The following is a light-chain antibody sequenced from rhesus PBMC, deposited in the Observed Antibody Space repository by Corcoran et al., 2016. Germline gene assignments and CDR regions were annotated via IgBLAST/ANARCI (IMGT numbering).Light chain of an antibody. V-gene: IGKV1-25*01. Sequence: DIQMTQSPSSLSASVGDRVTITCQASQGTSKNSAWYQQKPGKVPKLLLYKASNLQSGVPSRFSGSGSGTDFTLTISRLQPEDFAAYYCQLGYGTPYSFGQWTKVKI. CDR2: KAS. CDR3: QLGYGTPYS. J-gene: IGKJ2*01. CDR1: QGTSKN.